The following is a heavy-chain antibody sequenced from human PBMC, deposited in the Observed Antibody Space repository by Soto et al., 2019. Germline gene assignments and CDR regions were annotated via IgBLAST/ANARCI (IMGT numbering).Heavy chain of an antibody. J-gene: IGHJ5*02. Sequence: SETLSLTCTVSGGSISSSSYYWGWIRQPPGKGLEWIGSIYYSGSTYYNPSLKSRVTISVDTSKNQFSLKLSSVTAADTAVYYGARGIAARRENWFDPWGQGTLVTVSS. CDR1: GGSISSSSYY. V-gene: IGHV4-39*07. CDR3: ARGIAARRENWFDP. D-gene: IGHD6-6*01. CDR2: IYYSGST.